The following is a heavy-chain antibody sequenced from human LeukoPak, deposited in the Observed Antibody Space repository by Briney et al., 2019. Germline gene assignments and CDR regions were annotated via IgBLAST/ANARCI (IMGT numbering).Heavy chain of an antibody. CDR2: MNPNSGNT. V-gene: IGHV1-8*03. J-gene: IGHJ2*01. CDR1: GYTFTSYD. Sequence: GASVKVSCKASGYTFTSYDINWVRQATGQGLEWMGWMNPNSGNTGYAQKFQGRVTITRNTSISTAYMELRSLRSDDTAVYYCARVGNYGDYHFDLWGRGTLVTVSS. D-gene: IGHD4-17*01. CDR3: ARVGNYGDYHFDL.